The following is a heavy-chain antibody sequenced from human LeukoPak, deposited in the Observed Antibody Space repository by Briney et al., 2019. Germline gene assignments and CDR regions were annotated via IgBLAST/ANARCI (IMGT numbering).Heavy chain of an antibody. D-gene: IGHD1-26*01. CDR3: AKPFPYSGSFFVDY. V-gene: IGHV3-30*02. CDR2: IRYDGNDK. CDR1: GFSFSSYG. J-gene: IGHJ4*02. Sequence: PGGSLRLSCAASGFSFSSYGMHWVRQAPGKGLEWVAFIRYDGNDKHFADSVKGRFSVSRDNSKNTLYLQMSTLRAEDTAVYYCAKPFPYSGSFFVDYWGQGTLVTASS.